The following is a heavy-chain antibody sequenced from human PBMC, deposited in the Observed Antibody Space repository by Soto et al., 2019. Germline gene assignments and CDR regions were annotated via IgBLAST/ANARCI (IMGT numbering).Heavy chain of an antibody. Sequence: QVQLVQSGAEVKKPGSSVRVSCQASRGAFNNYAFNWVRQAPGQGPEWMGGIIPILARTSYAQKFQGRVTITADESTRTVYMELSSLRSEDTAVYYCATSGSGYDFDYWGQGTLVTVSS. CDR2: IIPILART. CDR1: RGAFNNYA. V-gene: IGHV1-69*01. J-gene: IGHJ4*02. D-gene: IGHD5-12*01. CDR3: ATSGSGYDFDY.